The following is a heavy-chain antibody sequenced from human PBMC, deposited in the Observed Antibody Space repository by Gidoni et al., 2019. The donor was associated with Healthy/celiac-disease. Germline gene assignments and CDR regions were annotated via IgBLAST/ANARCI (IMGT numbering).Heavy chain of an antibody. CDR2: INHSGRN. CDR3: ARGIGSSADY. D-gene: IGHD6-13*01. V-gene: IGHV4-34*01. CDR1: GGSFSGYY. J-gene: IGHJ4*02. Sequence: QVQLQQWGAVLLTPSETLSLTCAVYGGSFSGYYWSWIRQPPGKGLEWIGEINHSGRNNDNPSRKSRVTISVDTSKNQFSLKLSSVTAADTAVYYCARGIGSSADYWGQGTLVTVSS.